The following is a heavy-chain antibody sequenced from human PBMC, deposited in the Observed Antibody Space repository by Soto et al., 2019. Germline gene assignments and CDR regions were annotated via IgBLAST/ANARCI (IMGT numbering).Heavy chain of an antibody. CDR3: AKDQSNSNPLYYFDF. Sequence: PVGSLRLSCAASGFTFSIYAMTWVRQSPGKGLEWVSSMSRTGDNTYYADSVKGRFTISRDNSKNTLYLQKNSLRAEDTAIYYCAKDQSNSNPLYYFDFWGPGTLVTVSS. CDR2: MSRTGDNT. V-gene: IGHV3-23*01. J-gene: IGHJ4*02. CDR1: GFTFSIYA. D-gene: IGHD3-22*01.